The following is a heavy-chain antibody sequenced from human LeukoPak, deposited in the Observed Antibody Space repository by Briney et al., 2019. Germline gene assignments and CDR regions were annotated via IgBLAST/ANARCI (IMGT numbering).Heavy chain of an antibody. D-gene: IGHD6-6*01. V-gene: IGHV3-7*01. CDR2: IKQDGSEK. CDR3: ARDRLLLEYSSSYYYYGMDV. Sequence: PGGSLRLSCAASGFTFSSYWMSWVRQAPGKGLEWVANIKQDGSEKYYVDSVKGRFTISRDNAKNSLYLQMNSLRAEDTAVYYCARDRLLLEYSSSYYYYGMDVWGQGTTVTVSS. CDR1: GFTFSSYW. J-gene: IGHJ6*02.